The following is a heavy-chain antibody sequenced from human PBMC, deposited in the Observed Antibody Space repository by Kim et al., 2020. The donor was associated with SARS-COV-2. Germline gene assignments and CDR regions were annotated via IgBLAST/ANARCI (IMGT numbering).Heavy chain of an antibody. D-gene: IGHD6-13*01. J-gene: IGHJ4*02. CDR3: AKGGLAAAGTAVYFDY. Sequence: VKCRFTISRDNSKNTLYLQMNSLRAEDTAVYYCAKGGLAAAGTAVYFDYWGQGTLVTVSS. V-gene: IGHV3-23*01.